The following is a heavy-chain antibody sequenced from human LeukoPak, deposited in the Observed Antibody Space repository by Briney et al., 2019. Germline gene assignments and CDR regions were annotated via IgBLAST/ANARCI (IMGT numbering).Heavy chain of an antibody. CDR1: GFTFSSYA. J-gene: IGHJ6*02. Sequence: GGSLRLSCAASGFTFSSYAMHWVRQAPGKGLEWVAVISYDGSNKYYADSVKGRFTISRDNSKNTLYLQMNSLRAEDTAVYYCARDSGSYLGYYYYGMDVWGQGTTVTVSS. CDR3: ARDSGSYLGYYYYGMDV. CDR2: ISYDGSNK. V-gene: IGHV3-30-3*01. D-gene: IGHD1-26*01.